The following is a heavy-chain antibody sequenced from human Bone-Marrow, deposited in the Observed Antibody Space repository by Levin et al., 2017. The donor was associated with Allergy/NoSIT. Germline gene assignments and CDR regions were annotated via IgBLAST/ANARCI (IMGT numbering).Heavy chain of an antibody. J-gene: IGHJ4*02. CDR3: VKGSDIVVIAPAVGGDH. D-gene: IGHD2-2*01. Sequence: LSLTCAASGFSFSSYALSWVRQAPGKGLEWVSVIGGTGVSTYYTDSVKGRFTVSRDNLRDILYLQMHSLRAEDTARYFCVKGSDIVVIAPAVGGDHWGRGTLVTVSS. CDR1: GFSFSSYA. V-gene: IGHV3-23*01. CDR2: IGGTGVST.